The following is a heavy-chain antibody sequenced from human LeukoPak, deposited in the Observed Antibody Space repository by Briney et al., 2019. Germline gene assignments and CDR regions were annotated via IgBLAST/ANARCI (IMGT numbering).Heavy chain of an antibody. D-gene: IGHD6-6*01. J-gene: IGHJ4*02. V-gene: IGHV3-7*01. CDR3: TRDRSRAEDD. CDR2: ITQGGRDK. Sequence: GGSLRLSCAASGFTFSAHWMSWVRQAPGKGLEWVAHITQGGRDKYYVDSVTGRFTISRANANNLLYLQMNSLTGEDPAVYYCTRDRSRAEDDWGPGALVTVSS. CDR1: GFTFSAHW.